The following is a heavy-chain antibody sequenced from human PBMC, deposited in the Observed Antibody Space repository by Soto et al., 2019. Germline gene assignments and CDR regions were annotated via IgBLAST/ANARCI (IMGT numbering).Heavy chain of an antibody. CDR3: ARLEGLATISYYFDF. D-gene: IGHD3-9*01. CDR2: IYYRGNA. J-gene: IGHJ4*02. V-gene: IGHV4-39*01. CDR1: DDSINSDKYY. Sequence: QLQLQESGPGLVKPSETLSLTCSVSDDSINSDKYYWGWIRQPPGKGLEWIGSIYYRGNAYYNPSLQTPVTISLDKSKSQFSLKLISVTAADSAVYFCARLEGLATISYYFDFWGPGALVTVSS.